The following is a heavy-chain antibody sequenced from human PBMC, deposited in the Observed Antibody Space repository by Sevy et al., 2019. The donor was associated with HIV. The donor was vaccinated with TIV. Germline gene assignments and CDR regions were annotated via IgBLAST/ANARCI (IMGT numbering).Heavy chain of an antibody. J-gene: IGHJ4*02. V-gene: IGHV4-59*08. CDR1: GGSISGYY. CDR3: ARHEAGSGTYYNLIEY. CDR2: IDYTGST. Sequence: SETLSLTCAVSGGSISGYYWSWIRQPPGKGLEWIGYIDYTGSTNDSPSLKSRVTISVDTSKSQFSLKLNSVTAADTAFYYCARHEAGSGTYYNLIEYWGQGTLVTVSS. D-gene: IGHD3-10*01.